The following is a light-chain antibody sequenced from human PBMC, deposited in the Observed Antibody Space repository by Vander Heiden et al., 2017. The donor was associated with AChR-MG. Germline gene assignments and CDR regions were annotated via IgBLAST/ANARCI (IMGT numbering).Light chain of an antibody. V-gene: IGKV3-11*01. CDR2: DAS. CDR1: QSVSGY. CDR3: QQRSNWQT. J-gene: IGKJ1*01. Sequence: EIVLTQSPAILSLSPGERATLSCRASQSVSGYFAWYQQKPGQAPRLLIYDASNRATGIPARFSGSGSGTDFTLTISSLEPEDFAVYYCQQRSNWQTFGQGTNVEIK.